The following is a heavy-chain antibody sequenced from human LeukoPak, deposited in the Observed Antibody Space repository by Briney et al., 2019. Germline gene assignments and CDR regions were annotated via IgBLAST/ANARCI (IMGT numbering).Heavy chain of an antibody. CDR1: GYTFTSYA. D-gene: IGHD3-3*01. Sequence: ASVRVSCKASGYTFTSYAMNWERQAPGQGLEWMGWISAYNGNTNYAQKLQGRVTMTTDTSTSTAYMELRSLRSDDTAVYYCARGGDDFWSGYRYYFDYWGQGTLVTVSS. J-gene: IGHJ4*02. CDR2: ISAYNGNT. V-gene: IGHV1-18*01. CDR3: ARGGDDFWSGYRYYFDY.